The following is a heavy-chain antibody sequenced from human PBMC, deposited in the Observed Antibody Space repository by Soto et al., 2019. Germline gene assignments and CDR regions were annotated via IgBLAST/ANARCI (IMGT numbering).Heavy chain of an antibody. CDR3: ASGTDSSGYPDY. CDR1: GYTFTSYA. D-gene: IGHD3-22*01. CDR2: SNAGNGNT. V-gene: IGHV1-3*01. J-gene: IGHJ4*02. Sequence: ASVKVSCKASGYTFTSYAMHWVRQAPGQRLEWMGWSNAGNGNTKYSQKFQGRVTITRDTSASTAYMELSSLRSEDTAVYYCASGTDSSGYPDYWGQGTLVTVSS.